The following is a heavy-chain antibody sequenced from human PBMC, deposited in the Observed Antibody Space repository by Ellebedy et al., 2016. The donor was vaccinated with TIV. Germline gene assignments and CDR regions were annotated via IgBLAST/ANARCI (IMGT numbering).Heavy chain of an antibody. CDR1: GFTFRNDW. V-gene: IGHV3-74*01. CDR2: MNSDGSDI. CDR3: VRARPYCGGDCYSFGN. Sequence: GESLKISCAASGFTFRNDWMHWVRQAPGKGLVWVSRMNSDGSDIRYADSVKGRFTISRDAKNTLYLQMNSLRAEDTAVYYCVRARPYCGGDCYSFGNWGQGSLVTVSS. D-gene: IGHD2-21*02. J-gene: IGHJ4*02.